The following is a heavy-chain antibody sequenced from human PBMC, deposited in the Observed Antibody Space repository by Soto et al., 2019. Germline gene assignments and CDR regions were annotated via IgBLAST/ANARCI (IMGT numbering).Heavy chain of an antibody. J-gene: IGHJ3*02. CDR1: GGSISSGGYY. D-gene: IGHD3-22*01. V-gene: IGHV4-31*03. CDR3: ARGDYDSSGYYGPGAFDI. Sequence: QVQLQESGPGLVKPSQTLSLTCTVSGGSISSGGYYWSWIRQHPGKGLEWIGYIYYSGSTYYNPSLKSRVTISVDTSKNQFSLKLSSVTAADTAVYYCARGDYDSSGYYGPGAFDIWGQGTMVTVSS. CDR2: IYYSGST.